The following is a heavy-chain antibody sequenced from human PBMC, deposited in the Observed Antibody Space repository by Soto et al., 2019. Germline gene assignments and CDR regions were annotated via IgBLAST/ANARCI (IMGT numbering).Heavy chain of an antibody. CDR2: IYYSGST. CDR1: GGSISSSSYY. Sequence: SETLSLTCTVSGGSISSSSYYWGWIRQPPGKGLEWIGSIYYSGSTYYNPSLKSRVTISVDTSKNQFSLKLSSVTAADTAVYYCARRLEYCSGGSCSSPPYFDYWGQGTLATVSS. J-gene: IGHJ4*02. D-gene: IGHD2-15*01. CDR3: ARRLEYCSGGSCSSPPYFDY. V-gene: IGHV4-39*01.